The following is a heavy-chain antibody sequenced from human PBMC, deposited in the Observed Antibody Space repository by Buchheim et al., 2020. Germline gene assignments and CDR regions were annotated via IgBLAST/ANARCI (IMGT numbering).Heavy chain of an antibody. Sequence: QVQLVESGGGVVQPGRSLRLSCAASGFTFSSYAMHWVRQAPGKGLEWVAVISYDGSNKYYADSVKGRFTISRAHSKNTLYLQMNSLRAEDTAVYYCARESWIQFHNGMDVWGQGTT. CDR1: GFTFSSYA. D-gene: IGHD5-18*01. CDR2: ISYDGSNK. CDR3: ARESWIQFHNGMDV. J-gene: IGHJ6*02. V-gene: IGHV3-30*14.